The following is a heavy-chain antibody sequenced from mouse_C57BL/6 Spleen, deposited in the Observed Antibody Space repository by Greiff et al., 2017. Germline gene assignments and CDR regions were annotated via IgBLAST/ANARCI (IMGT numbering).Heavy chain of an antibody. D-gene: IGHD2-1*01. Sequence: EVQLQQSGPGLVKPSQSLSLTCSVTGYSITSGYYWNWIRQFPGNKLEWMGYISYDGSNNYNPSLKNRISITRDTSKNQFFLKLNSVTTEDTATYYCARDIYYGNPFDYWGQGTTLTVSS. CDR2: ISYDGSN. CDR3: ARDIYYGNPFDY. V-gene: IGHV3-6*01. CDR1: GYSITSGYY. J-gene: IGHJ2*01.